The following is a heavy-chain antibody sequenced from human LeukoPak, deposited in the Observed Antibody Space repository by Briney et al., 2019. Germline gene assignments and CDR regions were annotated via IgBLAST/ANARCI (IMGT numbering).Heavy chain of an antibody. V-gene: IGHV1-2*02. CDR1: GYTFTDFL. CDR2: INPNSGDT. CDR3: ARGLIPLSNWFDP. J-gene: IGHJ5*02. Sequence: ASVKVSCKASGYTFTDFLIHWVRQAPGQGLEWVASINPNSGDTNVARRFRGRVAMTRDTSITTAYMVLTRLNSDDTAVYYCARGLIPLSNWFDPWGQGTVVFVSS.